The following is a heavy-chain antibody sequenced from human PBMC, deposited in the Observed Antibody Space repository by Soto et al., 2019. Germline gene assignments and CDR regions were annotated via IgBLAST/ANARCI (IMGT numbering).Heavy chain of an antibody. V-gene: IGHV4-59*01. J-gene: IGHJ5*02. CDR1: GGSISSYY. D-gene: IGHD6-19*01. CDR3: ARDLAVAGEPNWFDP. CDR2: IYYSGST. Sequence: SETLSLTCTVSGGSISSYYWSWIRQPPGKGLEWIGYIYYSGSTNYNPSLKSRVTISVDTSKNQFSLKLSSVTAADTAVYYCARDLAVAGEPNWFDPWGQGTLVTVSS.